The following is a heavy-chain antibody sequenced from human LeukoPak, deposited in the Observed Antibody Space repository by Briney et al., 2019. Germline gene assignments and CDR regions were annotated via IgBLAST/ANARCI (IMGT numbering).Heavy chain of an antibody. J-gene: IGHJ4*02. D-gene: IGHD2-2*02. CDR3: TRTGGTYCSSTSCYTRDDY. Sequence: WGSLKLYCAGSGFTFSGSTMDWVRPASGKGMEWVGRIRSKANSYATAYAASVKGRFTISRDASKNTAYLQMNSLKTEDTAVYYCTRTGGTYCSSTSCYTRDDYWGQGTLVTVSS. CDR2: IRSKANSYAT. V-gene: IGHV3-73*01. CDR1: GFTFSGST.